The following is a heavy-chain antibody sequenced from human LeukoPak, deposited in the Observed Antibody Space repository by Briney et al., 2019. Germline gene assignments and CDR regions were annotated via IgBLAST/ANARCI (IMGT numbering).Heavy chain of an antibody. Sequence: GASLKISCKGSGYSFTSYWIGWVPQMPGKGLEWMGIIYPAGSDTRYSPSFQGQVTISADKPISTAYLQWSSLKASDTAMYYCARLRRRDGYKIDYWGQGTLVTVSS. CDR3: ARLRRRDGYKIDY. CDR2: IYPAGSDT. V-gene: IGHV5-51*01. D-gene: IGHD5-24*01. J-gene: IGHJ4*02. CDR1: GYSFTSYW.